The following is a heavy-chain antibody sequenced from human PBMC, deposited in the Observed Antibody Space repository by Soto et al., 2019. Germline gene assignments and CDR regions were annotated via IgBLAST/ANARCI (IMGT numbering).Heavy chain of an antibody. CDR1: VYTFTSYG. Sequence: QVQLVQSGGEVKKQGASVKLSCTASVYTFTSYGIHWVRQSPGQGRAWMGWIRAYNGQPNYAQNVQGRVTMTTHTCTRAACMDLRSVRTYGTAGYFCASGGEVKYDHGIDVWGRGTSVTVSP. J-gene: IGHJ6*04. V-gene: IGHV1-18*01. D-gene: IGHD2-15*01. CDR2: IRAYNGQP. CDR3: ASGGEVKYDHGIDV.